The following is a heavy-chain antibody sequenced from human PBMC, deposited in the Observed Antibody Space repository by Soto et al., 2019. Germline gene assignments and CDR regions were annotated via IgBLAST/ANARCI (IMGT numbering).Heavy chain of an antibody. CDR3: ARDFRIVVVVAATDEGQDWFDP. D-gene: IGHD2-15*01. J-gene: IGHJ5*02. Sequence: QVQLVQSGAEVKKPGASVKVSCKASGYTFTSYGISWVRQAPGQGLEWMGWISAYNGNTNYAQKLQGRVTMTTDTSTSTAYMELRSLRSDDTAVYYCARDFRIVVVVAATDEGQDWFDPWGQGTLVTVSS. CDR1: GYTFTSYG. CDR2: ISAYNGNT. V-gene: IGHV1-18*01.